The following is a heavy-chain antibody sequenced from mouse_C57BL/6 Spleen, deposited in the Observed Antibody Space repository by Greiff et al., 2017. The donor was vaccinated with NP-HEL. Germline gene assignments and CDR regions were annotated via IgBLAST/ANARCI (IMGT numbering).Heavy chain of an antibody. Sequence: EVQLQQSGPGLVKPSQSLSLTCSVTGYSITSGYYWNWIRQFPGNKLEWMGYISYDGSNNYNPSLKNRISITRDTSKNQFFLKLNSVTTEDTATYYCARERSNCFDYWGQGTTLTVSS. CDR3: ARERSNCFDY. CDR2: ISYDGSN. J-gene: IGHJ2*01. D-gene: IGHD1-1*01. V-gene: IGHV3-6*01. CDR1: GYSITSGYY.